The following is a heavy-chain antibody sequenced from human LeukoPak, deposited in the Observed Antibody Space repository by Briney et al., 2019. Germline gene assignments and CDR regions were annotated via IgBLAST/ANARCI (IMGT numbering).Heavy chain of an antibody. CDR2: IYYSGST. CDR3: AREVEDYYGSGSYGVVIDY. Sequence: SETLSLTCTVSGGSISSYYWSWIRQPPGKGLEWIGYIYYSGSTYYNPSLKSRVTISVDTSKNQFSLKLSSVTAAATAVYYCAREVEDYYGSGSYGVVIDYWGQGTLVTVSS. D-gene: IGHD3-10*01. J-gene: IGHJ4*02. CDR1: GGSISSYY. V-gene: IGHV4-59*12.